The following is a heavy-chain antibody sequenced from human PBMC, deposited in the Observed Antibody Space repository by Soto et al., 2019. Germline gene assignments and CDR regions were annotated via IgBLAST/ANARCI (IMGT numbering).Heavy chain of an antibody. CDR1: GGSISSYY. CDR2: IYYSGST. J-gene: IGHJ5*02. CDR3: ARGAARALLFHNWFDP. D-gene: IGHD2-21*01. Sequence: PSETLSLTCTVSGGSISSYYWSWIRQPPGKGLEWIGYIYYSGSTNYNPSLKSRVTISVDTSKNQFSLKLSSVTAADTAVYYCARGAARALLFHNWFDPCGQGTLVTVAS. V-gene: IGHV4-59*01.